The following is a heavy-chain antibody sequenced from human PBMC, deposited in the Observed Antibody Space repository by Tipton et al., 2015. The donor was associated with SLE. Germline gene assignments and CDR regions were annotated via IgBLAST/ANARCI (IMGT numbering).Heavy chain of an antibody. D-gene: IGHD3-3*01. CDR1: GGSLGSYF. CDR2: IDHSGST. J-gene: IGHJ3*02. CDR3: ARSPSWSGYSSVHSASDI. V-gene: IGHV4-59*01. Sequence: TLSLTCSVSGGSLGSYFWTWIRQPPGKGLESIGYIDHSGSTGYNPSLKSRVTMSVDTSNNQFSLKLSSVTAADTAVYYCARSPSWSGYSSVHSASDIWGQGTLVTVSS.